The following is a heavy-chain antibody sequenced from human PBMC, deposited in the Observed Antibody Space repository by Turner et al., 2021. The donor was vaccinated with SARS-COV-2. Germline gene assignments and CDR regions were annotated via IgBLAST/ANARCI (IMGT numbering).Heavy chain of an antibody. D-gene: IGHD1-20*01. CDR2: ISYDGSNK. CDR1: GFTFSSYG. Sequence: QVQLVESGGGVVQPGRSLRLSCAASGFTFSSYGMHWVRQAPGKGLEWVALISYDGSNKYYADSVKGRFTISRDNSKNTLYLQMNSLRAEDTAVYYCAKDRWYNWNYFDYWGQGTLVTVSS. CDR3: AKDRWYNWNYFDY. J-gene: IGHJ4*02. V-gene: IGHV3-30*18.